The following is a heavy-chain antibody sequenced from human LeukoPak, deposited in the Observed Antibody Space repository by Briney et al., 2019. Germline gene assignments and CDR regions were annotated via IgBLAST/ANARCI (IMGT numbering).Heavy chain of an antibody. CDR2: IRYDGSNK. CDR3: AKDSGSNRRAFDI. CDR1: GFTFSSYG. V-gene: IGHV3-30*02. Sequence: GGSLGLSCAASGFTFSSYGMHWVRQAPGKGLEWVAFIRYDGSNKYYADSVKGRFTISRDNSKNTLYLQMNSLRAEDTAVYYCAKDSGSNRRAFDIWGQGTMVTVSS. D-gene: IGHD1-26*01. J-gene: IGHJ3*02.